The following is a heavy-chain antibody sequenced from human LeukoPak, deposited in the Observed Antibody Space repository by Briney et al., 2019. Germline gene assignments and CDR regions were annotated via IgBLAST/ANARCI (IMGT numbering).Heavy chain of an antibody. V-gene: IGHV1-2*02. Sequence: SVNVSCKASGYTFTGYYMHWVRQAPGQGLEGMGWINPNSGGTNYAQKFQGRVTMTRDTSISTAYMELSRLRSDDTAVYYCAREIAVAGTGGAFDIWCQGTMVTVSS. CDR3: AREIAVAGTGGAFDI. J-gene: IGHJ3*02. D-gene: IGHD6-19*01. CDR1: GYTFTGYY. CDR2: INPNSGGT.